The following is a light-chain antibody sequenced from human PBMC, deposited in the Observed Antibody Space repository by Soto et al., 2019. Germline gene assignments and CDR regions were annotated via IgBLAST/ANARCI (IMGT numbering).Light chain of an antibody. V-gene: IGKV1-5*03. CDR1: QSGNNW. J-gene: IGKJ2*01. CDR3: QQYYSNLYT. Sequence: DIQMTQSPSTLSASVGDRVTVTCRASQSGNNWLAWNQQKPGSAPKLLIYKASSLQSGVPSRFSGSGSGTEFTLTISRLQPEDFATYYCQQYYSNLYTFGQGTKLEIK. CDR2: KAS.